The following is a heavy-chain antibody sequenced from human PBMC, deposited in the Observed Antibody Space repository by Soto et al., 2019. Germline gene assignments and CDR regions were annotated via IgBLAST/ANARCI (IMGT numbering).Heavy chain of an antibody. J-gene: IGHJ6*04. CDR1: GGTISSYA. D-gene: IGHD3-10*01. CDR2: IIPIFGTA. Sequence: AASVKVSCKASGGTISSYAISWVRQAPGQGLEWMGGIIPIFGTANYAQKFQGRVTITADESTSTAYMELSSLRSEDTAVYYCARALGVDYGSGSSYYYYGMDVWGKGTTVTVS. CDR3: ARALGVDYGSGSSYYYYGMDV. V-gene: IGHV1-69*13.